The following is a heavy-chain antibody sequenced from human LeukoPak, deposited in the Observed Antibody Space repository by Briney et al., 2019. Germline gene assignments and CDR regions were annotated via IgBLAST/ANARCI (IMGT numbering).Heavy chain of an antibody. D-gene: IGHD3-3*01. CDR2: INHSGST. V-gene: IGHV4-34*01. Sequence: WSWIRQXXGKGLEGIGEINHSGSTNYNPSLKSRVTISVDTSKNQFSLKLSSVTAADTAVYYCARRRTIFNWFDPWGQGTLVTVSS. J-gene: IGHJ5*02. CDR3: ARRRTIFNWFDP.